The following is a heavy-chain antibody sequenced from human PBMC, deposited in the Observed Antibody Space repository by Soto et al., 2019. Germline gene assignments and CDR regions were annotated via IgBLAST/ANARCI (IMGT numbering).Heavy chain of an antibody. J-gene: IGHJ4*02. CDR1: GDSISSYY. D-gene: IGHD3-22*01. CDR3: DRRSMTVVPEY. Sequence: QVKLQQSGPGLVKPSETLSLTCAVSGDSISSYYCMWIRQPPGKGLETIGYLYCGRRDNHNPSPKRRVTWSGDTSTNQCSMTPSAETGADTAVYYCDRRSMTVVPEYWGQGTTVTVSS. CDR2: LYCGRRD. V-gene: IGHV4-59*01.